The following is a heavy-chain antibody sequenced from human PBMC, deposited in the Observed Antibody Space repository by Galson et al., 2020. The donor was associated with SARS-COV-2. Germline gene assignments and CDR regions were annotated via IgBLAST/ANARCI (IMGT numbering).Heavy chain of an antibody. CDR3: AKSHRDSSGFDY. V-gene: IGHV3-23*01. CDR2: VSGSGSTT. D-gene: IGHD3-22*01. CDR1: GFTFNNYA. J-gene: IGHJ4*02. Sequence: GESLKISCAASGFTFNNYAMNWLRQAPGKGLEWVSGVSGSGSTTYYAGSVKGRFTISRDNSQNTLYLQMNSLRAEDTAIYYCAKSHRDSSGFDYWGQGARVTVSS.